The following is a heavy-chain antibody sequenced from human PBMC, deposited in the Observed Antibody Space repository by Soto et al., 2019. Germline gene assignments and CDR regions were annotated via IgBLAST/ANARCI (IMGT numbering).Heavy chain of an antibody. Sequence: EASVKVSCKASGFTFTSSAVQWVRQARGQRLEWIGWIVVGSGNTNYAQKFQERVTITADESTSTAYMELSRLRSEDTAVDYGARAAAGGVFEIGGKGTMVTVSS. V-gene: IGHV1-58*01. CDR2: IVVGSGNT. CDR3: ARAAAGGVFEI. CDR1: GFTFTSSA. D-gene: IGHD6-25*01. J-gene: IGHJ3*02.